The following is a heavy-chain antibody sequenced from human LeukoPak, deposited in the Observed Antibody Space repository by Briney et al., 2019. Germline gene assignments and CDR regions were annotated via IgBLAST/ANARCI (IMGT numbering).Heavy chain of an antibody. V-gene: IGHV1-69*04. CDR2: IIPMLGMA. J-gene: IGHJ5*02. Sequence: ASVKVSCKASGGTLSYYAISWVRQAPGQGLEWMGRIIPMLGMANYAQKFQGRVTITADKSTSTAYMELSSLRSEDTAVYYCARVVCSTTSCYAGWFDPWGQGTLVTVSS. CDR3: ARVVCSTTSCYAGWFDP. D-gene: IGHD2-2*01. CDR1: GGTLSYYA.